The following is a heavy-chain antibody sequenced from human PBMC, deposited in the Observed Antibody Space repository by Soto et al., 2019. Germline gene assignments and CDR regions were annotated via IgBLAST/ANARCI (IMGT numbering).Heavy chain of an antibody. J-gene: IGHJ4*02. Sequence: GGSLRLSCAASGFTFGSYGMHWVRQAPGKGLEWVAVISYDGSNKYYADSVKGRFTISRDNSKNTLYLQMNSLRAEDTAVYYCAPGRYGDLFDYWGQGTLVTVSS. CDR1: GFTFGSYG. CDR2: ISYDGSNK. V-gene: IGHV3-30*03. CDR3: APGRYGDLFDY. D-gene: IGHD4-17*01.